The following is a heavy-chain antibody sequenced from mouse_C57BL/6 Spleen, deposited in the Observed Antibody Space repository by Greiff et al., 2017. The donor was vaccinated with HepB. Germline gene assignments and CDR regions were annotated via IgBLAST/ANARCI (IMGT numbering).Heavy chain of an antibody. V-gene: IGHV1-54*01. CDR1: GYAFTNYL. Sequence: VQLVESGAELVRPGTSVKVSCKASGYAFTNYLIEWVKQRPGQGLEWIGVINPGSGGTNYNEKFKGKATLTADKSSSTAYMQLSSLTSEDSAVYFCARYDYDFSFAYWGQGTLVTVSA. CDR2: INPGSGGT. CDR3: ARYDYDFSFAY. D-gene: IGHD2-4*01. J-gene: IGHJ3*01.